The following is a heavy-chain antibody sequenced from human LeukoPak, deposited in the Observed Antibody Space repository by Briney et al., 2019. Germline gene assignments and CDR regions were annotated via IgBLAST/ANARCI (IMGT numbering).Heavy chain of an antibody. CDR3: TSRTGVSVWD. CDR1: GFTFNSYA. Sequence: PGGSLRLSCAASGFTFNSYAMNWVRQAPGKGLEWVSFISPSSSTIHYADSVRGRFTISRDNDKNSLSLQMNSLRDDDSAVYYCTSRTGVSVWDWGQGTLVTVSS. D-gene: IGHD3-10*01. CDR2: ISPSSSTI. J-gene: IGHJ4*02. V-gene: IGHV3-48*02.